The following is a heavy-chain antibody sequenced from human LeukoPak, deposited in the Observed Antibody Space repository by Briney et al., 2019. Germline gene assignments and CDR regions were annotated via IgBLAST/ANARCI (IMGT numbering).Heavy chain of an antibody. D-gene: IGHD3-10*01. CDR3: ARAVRGVPDY. V-gene: IGHV4-39*01. Sequence: PSETLSLTCTVSGGSISSSSYYWGWIRQPPGKGLEWIGSIYYSGSTYYNPSLKSRVTISVDTSKNQFSLKLSSVTAADTAVYYCARAVRGVPDYWGRGTLVTVSS. J-gene: IGHJ4*02. CDR2: IYYSGST. CDR1: GGSISSSSYY.